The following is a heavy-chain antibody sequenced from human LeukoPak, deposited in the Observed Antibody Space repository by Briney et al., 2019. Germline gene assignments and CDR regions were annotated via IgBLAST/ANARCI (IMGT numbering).Heavy chain of an antibody. CDR1: GFTFSAYG. CDR3: TRGIALATAYYFDS. D-gene: IGHD6-25*01. Sequence: WASVKVSCKTSGFTFSAYGIAWVRQAPGHGPEWMGWISNHNGNTNYAQKFQDRITVTTETSTGTVSMELRSPKPDDTAIYYCTRGIALATAYYFDSWGRGTQVTVAS. J-gene: IGHJ4*02. V-gene: IGHV1-18*04. CDR2: ISNHNGNT.